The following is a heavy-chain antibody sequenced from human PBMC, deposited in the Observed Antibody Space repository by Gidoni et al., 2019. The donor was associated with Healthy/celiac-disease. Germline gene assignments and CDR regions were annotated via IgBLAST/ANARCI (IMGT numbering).Heavy chain of an antibody. D-gene: IGHD6-13*01. CDR3: TTAVYSSSWYSWYFDL. J-gene: IGHJ2*01. CDR1: GFTFSNAW. V-gene: IGHV3-15*01. Sequence: EVQLVESGGGLVKPGGSLRLSCAASGFTFSNAWMSWVRQAPGQGLEWVGRIKSKTDGGTTDYAAPVKGRFTISRDDSKNTLYLQMNSLKTEDTAVYYCTTAVYSSSWYSWYFDLWGRGTLVTVSS. CDR2: IKSKTDGGTT.